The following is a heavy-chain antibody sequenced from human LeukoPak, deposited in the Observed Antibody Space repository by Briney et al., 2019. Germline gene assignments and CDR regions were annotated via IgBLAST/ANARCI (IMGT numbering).Heavy chain of an antibody. V-gene: IGHV6-1*01. CDR3: ARGRRYYDSSGYLSIAFDI. Sequence: SQTLSLTCAISGDSVSSNSAAWNWIRQSPSRGLEWLGRTYYRSKWYNDYAVSVKSRITINPDTSKNQFSLQLNSVTPEDTAVYYCARGRRYYDSSGYLSIAFDIWGQGTMVTVSS. J-gene: IGHJ3*02. D-gene: IGHD3-22*01. CDR1: GDSVSSNSAA. CDR2: TYYRSKWYN.